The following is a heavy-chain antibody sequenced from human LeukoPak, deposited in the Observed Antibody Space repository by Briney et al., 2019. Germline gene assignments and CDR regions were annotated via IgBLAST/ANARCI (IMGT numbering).Heavy chain of an antibody. CDR2: IYYSGST. D-gene: IGHD5-12*01. CDR3: ARGYSGYDT. J-gene: IGHJ5*02. CDR1: GGSISGYY. Sequence: SETLSLTCTVSGGSISGYYWSWIRQPPGKGLEWIGYIYYSGSTNYNPSLKSRVTISVDTSKNQFSLKLSSVTAADTAVYYCARGYSGYDTWGQGTLVTVSS. V-gene: IGHV4-59*01.